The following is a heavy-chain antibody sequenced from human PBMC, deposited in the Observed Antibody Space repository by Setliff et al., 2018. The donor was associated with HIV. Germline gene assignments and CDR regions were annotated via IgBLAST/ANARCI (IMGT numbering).Heavy chain of an antibody. D-gene: IGHD4-4*01. V-gene: IGHV2-5*02. CDR3: AHLATTTVRQRAFDV. CDR2: IYWDDGK. J-gene: IGHJ3*01. Sequence: SGPTLVNPTQTLTLTCTFSGFSLSTSEMGVGWIRQPPGKALEWLAVIYWDDGKRYSPSLKSRLTITKDTSKNQVVLRMTKMDPVDTATYYCAHLATTTVRQRAFDVWGQGTMVTVSS. CDR1: GFSLSTSEMG.